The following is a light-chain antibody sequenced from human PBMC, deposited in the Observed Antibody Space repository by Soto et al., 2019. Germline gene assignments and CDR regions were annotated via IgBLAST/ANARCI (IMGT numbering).Light chain of an antibody. CDR1: SSNIGSNA. CDR3: AVWDDSLNGYV. Sequence: QAVVTQPPSASGTPGQRVTISCSGSSSNIGSNAVNWYQHLPGTAPKLLIYSHNQRPSGVPDRFSASKSGSSASLAISGVQSEDEADYYCAVWDDSLNGYVFGTGTKVTVL. J-gene: IGLJ1*01. CDR2: SHN. V-gene: IGLV1-44*01.